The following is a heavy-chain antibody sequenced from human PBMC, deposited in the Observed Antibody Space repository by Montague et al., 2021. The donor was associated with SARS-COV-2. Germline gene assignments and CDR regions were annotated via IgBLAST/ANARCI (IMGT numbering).Heavy chain of an antibody. J-gene: IGHJ3*02. CDR3: AKVAGSHDTFDI. CDR2: IYHSGST. V-gene: IGHV4-38-2*02. CDR1: GYSISTGYY. Sequence: SETLSLTCTVSGYSISTGYYWGWIRQPPGKGLEWIGTIYHSGSTYFKPSLKSRVTISVDTSKNQFSLNLSSVTAADTAVYYCAKVAGSHDTFDIWGRGTMVTVSS. D-gene: IGHD6-19*01.